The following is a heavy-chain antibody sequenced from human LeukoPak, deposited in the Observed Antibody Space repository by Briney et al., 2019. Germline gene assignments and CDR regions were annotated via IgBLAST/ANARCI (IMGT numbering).Heavy chain of an antibody. V-gene: IGHV4-39*07. CDR3: ARVRENRNVDVFDI. J-gene: IGHJ3*02. Sequence: PSETLSLTCTVSGDSISSSSYYWGWIRQPPGKGLEWIGTIFYSGSTYYNASLKSRVTISVDKSKNQISLKLSSVTAADTAVYHCARVRENRNVDVFDIWGQGTMVTVSS. CDR1: GDSISSSSYY. CDR2: IFYSGST. D-gene: IGHD1-1*01.